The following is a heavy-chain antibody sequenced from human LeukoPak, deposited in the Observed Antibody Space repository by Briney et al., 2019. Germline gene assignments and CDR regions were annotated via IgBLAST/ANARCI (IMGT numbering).Heavy chain of an antibody. CDR2: IDTAGDT. D-gene: IGHD2-15*01. J-gene: IGHJ6*02. V-gene: IGHV3-13*01. CDR1: GFTFRSYD. Sequence: PGGSLRLSCAGSGFTFRSYDMYWVRHPTGKGLEWVSAIDTAGDTKYLGSVKGRFTISRENAKNSLYLQMNSLRAGDTAVYYCARYCSGVSCYPGYGMDVWGQGTTVTVSS. CDR3: ARYCSGVSCYPGYGMDV.